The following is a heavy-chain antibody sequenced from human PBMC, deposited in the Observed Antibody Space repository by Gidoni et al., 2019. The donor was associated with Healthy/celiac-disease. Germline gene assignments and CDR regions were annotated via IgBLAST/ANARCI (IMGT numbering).Heavy chain of an antibody. CDR3: ARVAAAGISGYFDY. V-gene: IGHV3-64*02. CDR2: ISSNGGST. Sequence: EVQLVESGEGLVQPGGSLRLSCAASGFTFRSYAMHWVRQAPGKGLEYVSAISSNGGSTYYADSVKGRFTISRDNSKNTLYLQMGSLRAEDMAVYYCARVAAAGISGYFDYWGQGTLVTVSS. CDR1: GFTFRSYA. D-gene: IGHD6-13*01. J-gene: IGHJ4*02.